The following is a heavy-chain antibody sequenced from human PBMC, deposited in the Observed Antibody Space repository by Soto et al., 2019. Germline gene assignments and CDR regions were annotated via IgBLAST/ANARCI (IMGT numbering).Heavy chain of an antibody. CDR1: GLTFSSYW. D-gene: IGHD7-27*01. Sequence: GGSLRLSCEASGLTFSSYWMHWVRQAPGGELEWVSRINSDESNTMYADSVKGRFTISRDNAKNTLYLHMDSLRADDTAVYYCTKGGTSTSYWGLFDYWGQGTLVTVSS. V-gene: IGHV3-74*03. CDR2: INSDESNT. J-gene: IGHJ4*02. CDR3: TKGGTSTSYWGLFDY.